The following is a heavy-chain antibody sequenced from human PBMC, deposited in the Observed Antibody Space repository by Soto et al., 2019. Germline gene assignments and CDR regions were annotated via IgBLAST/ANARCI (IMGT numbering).Heavy chain of an antibody. Sequence: SGGSLRLSCAASGFSFSDYYMNWIRQAPGKGLEWVSYISSSSSYTNYADSVKGRFTISRDNAKNSLFLQINSLRAEDTAVYYCARGRYTTSWYYFDTWGQGTLVTVSS. CDR2: ISSSSSYT. D-gene: IGHD6-13*01. CDR1: GFSFSDYY. V-gene: IGHV3-11*06. J-gene: IGHJ4*02. CDR3: ARGRYTTSWYYFDT.